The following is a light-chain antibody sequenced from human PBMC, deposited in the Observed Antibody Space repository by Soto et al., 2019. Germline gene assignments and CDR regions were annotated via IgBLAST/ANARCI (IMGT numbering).Light chain of an antibody. V-gene: IGKV3-11*01. CDR1: QSVSSY. CDR3: QQRSNWPLT. J-gene: IGKJ4*01. CDR2: DAS. Sequence: EIVLTQSPATLSLSPGERATLSCRASQSVSSYLAWYQQKPGQAPRLLIYDASNSATGIPARFSGSGSGTVFTRTTGSLETEDFAVYYCQQRSNWPLTFGGGTKVEIK.